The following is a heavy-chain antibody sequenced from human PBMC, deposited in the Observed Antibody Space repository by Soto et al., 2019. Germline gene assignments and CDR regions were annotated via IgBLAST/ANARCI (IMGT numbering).Heavy chain of an antibody. CDR1: GGPISSYY. CDR3: ARGLYLGYSSGSYYYYGMDV. J-gene: IGHJ6*02. V-gene: IGHV4-4*07. D-gene: IGHD6-19*01. CDR2: IYTSGST. Sequence: PSETLSLTSTVSGGPISSYYWSWIRQPAGKGLERIGRIYTSGSTNYNPSLKSRVTMSVDTSKNQFSLKLSSVTAADTAVYYCARGLYLGYSSGSYYYYGMDVWGQGTTVTVSS.